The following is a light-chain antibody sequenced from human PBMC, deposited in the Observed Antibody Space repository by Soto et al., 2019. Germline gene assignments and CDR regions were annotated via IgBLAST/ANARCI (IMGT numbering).Light chain of an antibody. J-gene: IGKJ2*01. CDR3: QQSDSTPRT. CDR1: QSISSS. V-gene: IGKV1-39*01. Sequence: DIQMTQSPSSLSASVGDRVTITCRASQSISSSLNWYQQKPGKAPQLLIYAASTLQSGVPSRFSGSGSGTDFTLTISSLQPEDFATYYCQQSDSTPRTFGQGTKLEIK. CDR2: AAS.